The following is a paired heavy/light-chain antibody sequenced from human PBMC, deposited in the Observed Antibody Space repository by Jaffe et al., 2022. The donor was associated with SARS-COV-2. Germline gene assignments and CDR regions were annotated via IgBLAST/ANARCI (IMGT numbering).Light chain of an antibody. Sequence: DIQMTQSPSTLSASVGDRVTITCRATQSISSWLAWYQQKPGKAPELLIYKASSLQSGVPSRFSGSGSGTEFTLTISCLQPDDFATYYCQQYKSFSLTFGGGTKVQI. J-gene: IGKJ4*01. V-gene: IGKV1-5*03. CDR1: QSISSW. CDR2: KAS. CDR3: QQYKSFSLT.
Heavy chain of an antibody. D-gene: IGHD6-13*01. V-gene: IGHV3-23*01. J-gene: IGHJ4*02. CDR1: GFTFSSYG. CDR2: IGGSGGSI. CDR3: AKALAAVGGNYFDS. Sequence: EVQLLESGGGLVQPGGSLRLSCEASGFTFSSYGMSWFRQAPGKGLEWVSAIGGSGGSIYYADSVKGRFTISRDNSKDTLYLQMNSLRAEETAIYYCAKALAAVGGNYFDSWGRGTLVTVSS.